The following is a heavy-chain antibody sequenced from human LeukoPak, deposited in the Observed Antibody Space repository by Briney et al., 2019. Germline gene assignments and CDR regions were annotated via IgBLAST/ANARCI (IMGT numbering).Heavy chain of an antibody. CDR1: GFTFSGHS. Sequence: WGSLRLSCAASGFTFSGHSMTWVRQAPGKGLEWVANINLDGSERFYVDFVKGRFTISRDNADNSMYMQMNRLRDEDTAVYYCGRVIAGAIDYWGQGTVVTVSS. V-gene: IGHV3-7*01. J-gene: IGHJ4*02. D-gene: IGHD6-13*01. CDR3: GRVIAGAIDY. CDR2: INLDGSER.